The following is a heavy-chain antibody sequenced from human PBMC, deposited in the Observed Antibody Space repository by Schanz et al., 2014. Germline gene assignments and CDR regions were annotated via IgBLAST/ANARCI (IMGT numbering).Heavy chain of an antibody. J-gene: IGHJ3*02. Sequence: QVQLVQSGAEVKKPGASMKVSCKASGRTFIVYHVLHWVRQAPGQGLEWMGRISPNSGGTNYAQKFQGRVTMTRDTSISTAYMELRRLRSDDTAVYYCARDYYDILTGYPYDTFDIWGQGTMVTVSS. CDR2: ISPNSGGT. D-gene: IGHD3-9*01. CDR3: ARDYYDILTGYPYDTFDI. V-gene: IGHV1-2*06. CDR1: GRTFIVYH.